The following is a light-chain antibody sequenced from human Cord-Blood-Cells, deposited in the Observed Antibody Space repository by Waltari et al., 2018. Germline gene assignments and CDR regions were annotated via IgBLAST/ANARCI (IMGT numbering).Light chain of an antibody. CDR3: QSADSSGTVV. J-gene: IGLJ2*01. CDR2: KDS. Sequence: SYELTQPPAVSVSPGQTASITCAGDALPKQYAHWYQQKPGQAPVLVIYKDSERPSGIPERFSGSSSGTTVTLTISGVQAEDEADYYCQSADSSGTVVFGGGTKLTVL. V-gene: IGLV3-25*03. CDR1: ALPKQY.